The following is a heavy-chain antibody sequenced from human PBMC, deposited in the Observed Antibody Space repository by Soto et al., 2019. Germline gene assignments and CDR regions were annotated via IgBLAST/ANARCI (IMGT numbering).Heavy chain of an antibody. CDR1: GGSFSGYY. CDR3: ARVTIFGVVSKGSYYFDY. Sequence: QVQLQQWGAGLLKPSETLSLTCAVYGGSFSGYYWSWIRQPPGKGLEWIGEINHSGSTNYNPSLKNRVTIAVASSKNPFSLKLSSVTAADTAVYYCARVTIFGVVSKGSYYFDYWGQGTLVTVSS. J-gene: IGHJ4*02. CDR2: INHSGST. V-gene: IGHV4-34*01. D-gene: IGHD3-3*01.